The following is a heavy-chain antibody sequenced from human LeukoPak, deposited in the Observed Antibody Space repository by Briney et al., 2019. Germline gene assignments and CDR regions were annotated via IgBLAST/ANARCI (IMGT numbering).Heavy chain of an antibody. J-gene: IGHJ6*02. Sequence: HPGRSLRLSCAASGFTFSSYAMHWVRQAPGKGLEWVAVISYDGSNKYYADSVKGRFTISRDNSKNTLYLQMNSLRAEDTAVYYCAKDRKRPPYGGNSGGMDVWGQGTTVTVSS. CDR2: ISYDGSNK. CDR1: GFTFSSYA. V-gene: IGHV3-30-3*01. D-gene: IGHD4-23*01. CDR3: AKDRKRPPYGGNSGGMDV.